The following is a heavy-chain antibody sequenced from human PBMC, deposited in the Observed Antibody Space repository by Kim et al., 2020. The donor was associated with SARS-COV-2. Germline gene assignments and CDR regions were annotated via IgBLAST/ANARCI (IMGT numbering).Heavy chain of an antibody. Sequence: YAPKFQGRVTITADESTSTAYMELSSLRSEDTAVYYCARGRRGFGELRDYWGQGTLVTVSS. J-gene: IGHJ4*02. D-gene: IGHD3-10*01. V-gene: IGHV1-69*01. CDR3: ARGRRGFGELRDY.